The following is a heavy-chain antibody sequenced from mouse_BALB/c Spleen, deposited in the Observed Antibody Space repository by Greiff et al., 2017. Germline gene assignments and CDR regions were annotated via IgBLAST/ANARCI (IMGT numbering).Heavy chain of an antibody. CDR3: ARADGYYWYFDV. V-gene: IGHV1-55*01. J-gene: IGHJ1*01. Sequence: QVQLQQPGAELVKPGTSVKLSCKASGYNFTSYWINWVKLRPGQGLEWIGDIYPGSGSTNYNEKFKSKATLTVDTSSSTAYMQLSSLASEDSALYYCARADGYYWYFDVWGAGTTVTVSS. CDR1: GYNFTSYW. D-gene: IGHD2-3*01. CDR2: IYPGSGST.